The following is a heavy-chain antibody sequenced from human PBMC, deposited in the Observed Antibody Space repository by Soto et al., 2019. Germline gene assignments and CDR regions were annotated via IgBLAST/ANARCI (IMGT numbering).Heavy chain of an antibody. J-gene: IGHJ4*02. CDR2: INHSGST. CDR3: ARGRGSSSRGRLDY. D-gene: IGHD2-2*01. CDR1: GGSFSGYY. Sequence: QVQLQQWGAGLLKPSETLSLTCAVYGGSFSGYYWSWIRQPPGKGLEWIGEINHSGSTNYNPSLKGRVTISVDTSKNLFSLKLSSVTAADTAVYYCARGRGSSSRGRLDYWGQGTLVTVSS. V-gene: IGHV4-34*01.